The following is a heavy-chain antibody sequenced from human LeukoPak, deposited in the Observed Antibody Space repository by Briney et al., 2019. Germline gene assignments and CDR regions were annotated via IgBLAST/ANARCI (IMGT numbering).Heavy chain of an antibody. J-gene: IGHJ6*03. V-gene: IGHV4-39*01. CDR2: IYYSGST. Sequence: PSETLSLTCAVSGGSISSSSHYWGWIRQSPGMGLEWIGSIYYSGSTYYNPSLKSRVTISVDTSKNQFSLKLSSVTAADTAVYYCARHSGYSLSYYMDVWGKGTTVTVSS. CDR1: GGSISSSSHY. CDR3: ARHSGYSLSYYMDV. D-gene: IGHD5-24*01.